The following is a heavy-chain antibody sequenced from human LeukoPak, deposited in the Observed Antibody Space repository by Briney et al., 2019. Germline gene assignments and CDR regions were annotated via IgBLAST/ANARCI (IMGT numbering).Heavy chain of an antibody. Sequence: PGGSLRLSCAASGFAFSSYALHWVRQAPGTGLEWLSVISYDGGKEYYADSVKGRFTISRDNSKNTLYLQMNSLRGEDTAVYYCARDRNSASSNNWFDPWGQGTLVTVSS. V-gene: IGHV3-30-3*01. CDR1: GFAFSSYA. CDR2: ISYDGGKE. J-gene: IGHJ5*02. CDR3: ARDRNSASSNNWFDP. D-gene: IGHD6-6*01.